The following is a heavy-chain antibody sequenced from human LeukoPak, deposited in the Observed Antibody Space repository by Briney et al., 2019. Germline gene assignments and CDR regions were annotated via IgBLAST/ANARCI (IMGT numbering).Heavy chain of an antibody. CDR1: GYSFTSYW. D-gene: IGHD2-2*01. J-gene: IGHJ5*02. CDR2: IYPGDSDT. V-gene: IGHV5-51*01. CDR3: ARFLGDIVVVPGEDWFDP. Sequence: GESLKISCKGSGYSFTSYWIGWVRQMPGKGLEWMGIIYPGDSDTRYSPSFQGQVTISADKSISTAYLQWSSLKASDTAMYYCARFLGDIVVVPGEDWFDPWGQGTLVTVSS.